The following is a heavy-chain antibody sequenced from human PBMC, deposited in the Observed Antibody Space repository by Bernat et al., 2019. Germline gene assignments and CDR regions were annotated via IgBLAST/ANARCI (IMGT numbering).Heavy chain of an antibody. CDR2: ISGSGSRT. CDR1: GFTCDNYV. J-gene: IGHJ6*02. Sequence: EVQLLESGGCLVQPGGSLRLSCAASGFTCDNYVVSWVRQAPGKGLEWVSIISGSGSRTYYADSVKGRFTMSRDNSKNTLYLQMNSLRDEDTAIYYCARGGLNTSWPPADVWGQGTTVIVSS. D-gene: IGHD1/OR15-1a*01. CDR3: ARGGLNTSWPPADV. V-gene: IGHV3-23*01.